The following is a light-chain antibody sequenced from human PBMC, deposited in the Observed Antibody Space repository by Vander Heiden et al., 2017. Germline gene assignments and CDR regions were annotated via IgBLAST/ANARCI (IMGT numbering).Light chain of an antibody. CDR2: ATS. CDR1: QPSNSY. CDR3: QQSYSVPWT. Sequence: DIQMTQPPSSLSASVRDRVTITCLASQPSNSYLDWYQEKPGKAPNLLIYATSNLQSGVPARFSGSGSGPDFTLTIRSVQPEDVATYFCQQSYSVPWTFGQGTKVEIK. J-gene: IGKJ1*01. V-gene: IGKV1-39*01.